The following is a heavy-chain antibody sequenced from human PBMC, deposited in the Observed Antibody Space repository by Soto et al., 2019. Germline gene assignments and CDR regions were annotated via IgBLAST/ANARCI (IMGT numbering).Heavy chain of an antibody. V-gene: IGHV1-46*01. J-gene: IGHJ5*02. CDR2: INPSGGRT. Sequence: ASVKVSCKASGYTFTHHYIHWVRQAPGQGLDWVGVINPSGGRTNYAQKFQGRVTMTGDTSTRTVYMELSSLRSEDTAVYYCATFTGGSQNWFDPWGQGTLVTVSS. CDR1: GYTFTHHY. CDR3: ATFTGGSQNWFDP. D-gene: IGHD3-10*01.